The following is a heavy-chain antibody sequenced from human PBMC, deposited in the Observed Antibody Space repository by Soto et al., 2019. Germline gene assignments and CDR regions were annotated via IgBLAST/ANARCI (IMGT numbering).Heavy chain of an antibody. V-gene: IGHV1-69*05. CDR2: VLPIFGTT. Sequence: QVQLVQSGAEVKKPGSSVKVSCKASGGSFNIYTINWVRQAPGQGLEWMGGVLPIFGTTNYAQKFQGRVTVTTATSTNTAYMDLRSLRSDDTAVYYCARVVKAGDCGDYGRYYFDYWGHGTLVTVSS. J-gene: IGHJ4*01. D-gene: IGHD4-17*01. CDR3: ARVVKAGDCGDYGRYYFDY. CDR1: GGSFNIYT.